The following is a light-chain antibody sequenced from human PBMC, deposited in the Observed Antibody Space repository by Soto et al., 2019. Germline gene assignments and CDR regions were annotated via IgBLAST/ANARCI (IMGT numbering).Light chain of an antibody. V-gene: IGKV3-15*01. CDR1: QSVSSN. CDR2: GAS. J-gene: IGKJ5*01. CDR3: QQYNKWIT. Sequence: EIVMTQSPAALSVSPGERATLSCRAIQSVSSNVAWYQQKPGQAPRLLIFGASTRATGIPARFSGSGSGTEFTLTISSLQSEDFAVYYCQQYNKWITFGQGTDWRL.